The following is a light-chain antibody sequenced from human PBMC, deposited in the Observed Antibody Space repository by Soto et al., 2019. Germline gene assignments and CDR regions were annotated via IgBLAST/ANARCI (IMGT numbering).Light chain of an antibody. CDR2: AAS. Sequence: DIQMTQCPSSLSASVGDRVTVSCRASQSISRYLNWYQQKPGKAPKLLIYAASSLQSGVPSRFSGSGSGTDFTLTISSLKTEDFANYYCQQSYSTHTWTFGHGTKVDIK. CDR3: QQSYSTHTWT. CDR1: QSISRY. J-gene: IGKJ1*01. V-gene: IGKV1-39*01.